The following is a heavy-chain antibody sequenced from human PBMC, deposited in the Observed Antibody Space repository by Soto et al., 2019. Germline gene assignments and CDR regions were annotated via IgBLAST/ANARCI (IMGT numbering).Heavy chain of an antibody. CDR2: ISSSSSYI. CDR3: AKAGMTTVIPLDY. CDR1: GFTFSSYS. V-gene: IGHV3-21*01. D-gene: IGHD4-17*01. Sequence: VGSLRLSGAASGFTFSSYSMNWVRQAPGKGLEWVSSISSSSSYIYYADSVKGRFTISRDNAKNSLYLQMNSLRAEDTAVYYCAKAGMTTVIPLDYWGQGTLVTVSS. J-gene: IGHJ4*02.